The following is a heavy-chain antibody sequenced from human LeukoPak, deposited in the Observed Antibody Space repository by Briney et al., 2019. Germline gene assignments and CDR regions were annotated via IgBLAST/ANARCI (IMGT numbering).Heavy chain of an antibody. V-gene: IGHV1-3*01. CDR1: GYTFTSYA. CDR2: INAGNGNT. CDR3: ARGGPLYCGGGSCYSRPYYYYGMDV. Sequence: ASVKVSCKASGYTFTSYAMHWVRQAPGQRLEWMGWINAGNGNTKYSQKFQGRVTITRDTSASTAYMELSSLRSEDTAVYYCARGGPLYCGGGSCYSRPYYYYGMDVWGQGTTVTVSS. J-gene: IGHJ6*02. D-gene: IGHD2-15*01.